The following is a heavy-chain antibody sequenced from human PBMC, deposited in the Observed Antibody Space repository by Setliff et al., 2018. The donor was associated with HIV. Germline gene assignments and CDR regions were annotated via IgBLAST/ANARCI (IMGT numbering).Heavy chain of an antibody. CDR3: ARDWNYVVDV. D-gene: IGHD3-16*01. CDR1: GYTFTSHG. V-gene: IGHV1-18*01. CDR2: INTNSGHT. J-gene: IGHJ6*04. Sequence: ASVKVSCKASGYTFTSHGITWVRQAPGQGLEWMGWINTNSGHTDYAQKLQDRVTITADTSSTTAYTELSSLRSDDTAVYYCARDWNYVVDVWGKGTTVTVSS.